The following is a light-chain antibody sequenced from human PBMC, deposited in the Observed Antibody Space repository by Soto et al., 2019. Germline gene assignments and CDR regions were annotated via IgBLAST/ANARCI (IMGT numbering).Light chain of an antibody. J-gene: IGKJ5*01. Sequence: EVVLTQSPATLSLSPGERATLSCRASQSVSSYLAWYQQKPGQAPRLLIYDASNRATGIPARFSGGGSGTDFTLTIDNLEPEDFAIYYCQRRSNWPPITFGQGTRLEIK. V-gene: IGKV3-11*01. CDR1: QSVSSY. CDR3: QRRSNWPPIT. CDR2: DAS.